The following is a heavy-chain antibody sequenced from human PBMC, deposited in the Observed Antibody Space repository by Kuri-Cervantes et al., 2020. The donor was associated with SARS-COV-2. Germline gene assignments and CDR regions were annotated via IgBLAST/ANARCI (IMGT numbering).Heavy chain of an antibody. J-gene: IGHJ5*02. CDR2: IYYSGIT. V-gene: IGHV4-30-4*01. Sequence: LRLSCTVSGGSISSGDYYWSWIRQPPGKGLEWIGYIYYSGITYYNPSLKSRVTISVDTSKNQFSLKLSSVTAADTAVYYCARQMMSSITIFGVVITRNWFDPWGQGTLVTVSS. CDR1: GGSISSGDYY. CDR3: ARQMMSSITIFGVVITRNWFDP. D-gene: IGHD3-3*01.